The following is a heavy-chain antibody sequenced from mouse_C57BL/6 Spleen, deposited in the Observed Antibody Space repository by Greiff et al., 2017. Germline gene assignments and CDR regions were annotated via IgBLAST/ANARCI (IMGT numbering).Heavy chain of an antibody. J-gene: IGHJ2*01. CDR3: ARGGYYGSSSYFDY. CDR2: ISGGGGNT. Sequence: DVHLVESGGGLVKPGGSLKLSCAASGFTFSSYTMSWVRQTPEKRLEWVATISGGGGNTYYPDSVKGRFTISRDNAKNTLYLQMSSLRSEDTALYYCARGGYYGSSSYFDYWGQGTTLTVSS. D-gene: IGHD1-1*01. CDR1: GFTFSSYT. V-gene: IGHV5-9*01.